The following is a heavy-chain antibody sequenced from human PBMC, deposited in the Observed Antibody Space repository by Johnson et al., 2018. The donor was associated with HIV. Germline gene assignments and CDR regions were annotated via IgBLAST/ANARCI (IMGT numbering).Heavy chain of an antibody. Sequence: QVQLVESGGGVVQPGRSLRLSCAASGFSFSNYAMHWVRQAPGKGLEWVAVISYDGSNKYYADSVKGRFTISRDNSKNTLYLQMNSLKTEDTAVYYCTTDQGYYGDAFDIWGQGTMVTVSS. D-gene: IGHD3-10*01. J-gene: IGHJ3*02. CDR1: GFSFSNYA. CDR2: ISYDGSNK. V-gene: IGHV3-30-3*01. CDR3: TTDQGYYGDAFDI.